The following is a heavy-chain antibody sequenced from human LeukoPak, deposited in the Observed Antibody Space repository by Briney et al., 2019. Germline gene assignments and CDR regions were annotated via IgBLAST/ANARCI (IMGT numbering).Heavy chain of an antibody. CDR1: GYTFTSYG. D-gene: IGHD2-21*02. CDR2: ISAYNGNT. J-gene: IGHJ5*02. V-gene: IGHV1-18*01. Sequence: ASVKVSCKASGYTFTSYGISWVRQAAGQGLEWMGWISAYNGNTNYAQKLQGRVTMTTDTSTSTAYMELRSLRSDDTAVYYCARDRVAYCGGDCYSEWFDPWGQGALVTVSS. CDR3: ARDRVAYCGGDCYSEWFDP.